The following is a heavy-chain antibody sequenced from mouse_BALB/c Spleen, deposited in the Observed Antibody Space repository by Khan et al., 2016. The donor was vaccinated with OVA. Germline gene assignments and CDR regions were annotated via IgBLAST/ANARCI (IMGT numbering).Heavy chain of an antibody. CDR1: GYIFTNYG. Sequence: QIQLVQSGPELKKPGETVQISCKASGYIFTNYGMNWVKQAPGKGLKWMGWINTYTGEPTFAEDFKGRFAFSLETSASTAFLQINSLKNDDTATYFCARVGYGGSIDCWGQGTSVTVSS. V-gene: IGHV9-3-1*01. J-gene: IGHJ4*01. D-gene: IGHD1-2*01. CDR3: ARVGYGGSIDC. CDR2: INTYTGEP.